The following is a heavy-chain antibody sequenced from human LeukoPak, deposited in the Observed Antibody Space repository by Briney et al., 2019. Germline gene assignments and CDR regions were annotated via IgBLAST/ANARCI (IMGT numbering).Heavy chain of an antibody. J-gene: IGHJ6*03. CDR3: VREGIIPTRLGGHYYHYLDV. D-gene: IGHD3-16*01. CDR1: GFTFRYYA. CDR2: VLKDGTTK. V-gene: IGHV3-30*04. Sequence: GGSLRLSCAASGFTFRYYAMHWVRQAPGKGLEWVAVVLKDGTTKYYADSVKGRFTASRDNSENTLYLQMDSLRAEDTAVFYGVREGIIPTRLGGHYYHYLDVWGEGTPVTVSS.